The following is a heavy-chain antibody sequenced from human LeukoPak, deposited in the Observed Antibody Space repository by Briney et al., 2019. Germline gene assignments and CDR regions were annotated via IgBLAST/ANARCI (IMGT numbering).Heavy chain of an antibody. J-gene: IGHJ4*02. Sequence: SETLSLTCTVSGGSISSSSYYWGWIRQPPGKGLEWIGSIYYSGSTYYNPSLKSRVTISVDTSKNQFSLKLSSVTAADTAVYYCASERYYFDYWGQGTLVTVSS. CDR3: ASERYYFDY. CDR1: GGSISSSSYY. V-gene: IGHV4-39*07. CDR2: IYYSGST.